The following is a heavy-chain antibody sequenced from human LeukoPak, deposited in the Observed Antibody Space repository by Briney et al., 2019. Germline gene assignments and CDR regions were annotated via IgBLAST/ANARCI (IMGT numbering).Heavy chain of an antibody. Sequence: ASVKVSCKASGYTFTGYYMHWVRQAPGQGLEWMGWINPNSGGTNYAQKFQGRVTMTRDTSISTAYMELSRLRSDDTAGYYCARGFDYYDSSGYSLDIWGQGTMVTVSS. V-gene: IGHV1-2*02. J-gene: IGHJ3*02. CDR2: INPNSGGT. CDR3: ARGFDYYDSSGYSLDI. CDR1: GYTFTGYY. D-gene: IGHD3-22*01.